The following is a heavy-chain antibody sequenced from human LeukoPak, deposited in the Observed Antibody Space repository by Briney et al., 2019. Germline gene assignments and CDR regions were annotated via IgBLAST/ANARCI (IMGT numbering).Heavy chain of an antibody. D-gene: IGHD5-24*01. CDR3: ARGAGYNYPYYFDY. CDR2: TSSDLNVK. J-gene: IGHJ4*02. CDR1: GFTFRNYV. Sequence: GGSLRLSCAASGFTFRNYVIHWVRQAPGKGLEWVAVTSSDLNVKLYADSVKGRFTISRDNSKNTLYLQMNSLRAEDTAVYYCARGAGYNYPYYFDYWGQGTLVTVSS. V-gene: IGHV3-30*14.